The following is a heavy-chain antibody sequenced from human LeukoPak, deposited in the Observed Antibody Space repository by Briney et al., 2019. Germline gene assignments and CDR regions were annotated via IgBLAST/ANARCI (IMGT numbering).Heavy chain of an antibody. CDR2: ISTSSSYI. CDR1: GFTFSGST. CDR3: ARDRGGIGYYMDV. D-gene: IGHD3-16*02. V-gene: IGHV3-21*01. Sequence: GGSLRPSCAASGFTFSGSTMNWVRQAPGKGLEWVSFISTSSSYIYYADSVKGRFTISRDNAKNSLYLQMNSLRAEDTALYYCARDRGGIGYYMDVWGKGTTVTVSS. J-gene: IGHJ6*03.